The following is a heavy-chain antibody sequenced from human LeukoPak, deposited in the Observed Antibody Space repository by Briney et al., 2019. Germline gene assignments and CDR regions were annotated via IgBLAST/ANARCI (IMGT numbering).Heavy chain of an antibody. CDR1: GITVSVNF. V-gene: IGHV3-66*02. Sequence: GGSLRLSCAASGITVSVNFMSWVRQAPGKGPEWVSAMYSGGSTAYADSVRGRFIISRDAAKNTVDLQMNSLRAEDTAVYYCAKDAFDIWGQGTMVTVSS. J-gene: IGHJ3*02. CDR3: AKDAFDI. CDR2: MYSGGST.